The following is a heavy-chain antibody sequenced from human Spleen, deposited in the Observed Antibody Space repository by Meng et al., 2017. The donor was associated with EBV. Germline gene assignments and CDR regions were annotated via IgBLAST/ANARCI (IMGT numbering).Heavy chain of an antibody. CDR1: GGSFSGYY. D-gene: IGHD5-18*01. Sequence: QVHLQEGGAGLLKPSETLSLTCAVYGGSFSGYYWSWIRQPPGKGLEWIGEINHIGSTNYNPSLEGRVTISVDTSKNQFSLKLSSVTAADTAVYYCARTPGYSYGFLVYWGQGTLVTVSS. J-gene: IGHJ4*02. CDR2: INHIGST. CDR3: ARTPGYSYGFLVY. V-gene: IGHV4-34*01.